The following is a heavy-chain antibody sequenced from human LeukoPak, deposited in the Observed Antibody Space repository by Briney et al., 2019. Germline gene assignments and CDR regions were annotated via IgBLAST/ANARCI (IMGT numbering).Heavy chain of an antibody. J-gene: IGHJ4*02. CDR2: IYYSGST. CDR1: GGSISSSNYY. Sequence: SETLSLTCTVSGGSISSSNYYWGWNRQAPGKGLEWIGYIYYSGSTYYNPSLKSRVTVSVDTSKNHFSLKLSSVTAADTAVYYCARLVAVAGVFDYWGQGTLVTVSS. D-gene: IGHD6-19*01. CDR3: ARLVAVAGVFDY. V-gene: IGHV4-39*02.